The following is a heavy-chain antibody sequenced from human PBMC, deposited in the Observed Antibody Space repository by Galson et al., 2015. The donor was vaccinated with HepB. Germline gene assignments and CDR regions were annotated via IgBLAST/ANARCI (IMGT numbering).Heavy chain of an antibody. CDR3: ARDGPYDFWKGAVWFDP. Sequence: ETLSLTCTVSGASISSYYWSWIRQPPGKGLEWIGHISYSETTNYNPSLKSRVTISIDTSKNQFSLKLTSVTAADTAVYYCARDGPYDFWKGAVWFDPWGQGTLVTVSS. CDR2: ISYSETT. V-gene: IGHV4-59*01. CDR1: GASISSYY. D-gene: IGHD3-3*01. J-gene: IGHJ5*02.